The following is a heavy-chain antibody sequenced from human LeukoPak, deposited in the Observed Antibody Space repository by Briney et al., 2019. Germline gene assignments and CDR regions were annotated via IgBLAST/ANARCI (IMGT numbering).Heavy chain of an antibody. D-gene: IGHD6-25*01. CDR2: IYYSGTT. CDR1: GGSISGYY. J-gene: IGHJ5*02. Sequence: SETLSLTCTVSGGSISGYYWSWIRQPPGKGLEWIGYIYYSGTTNYNPSLKSRVTISVDTSKNQFSLKLSSVTAADTAVYYCAREPAVDHLSLFDPWGQGTLVTVCS. V-gene: IGHV4-59*01. CDR3: AREPAVDHLSLFDP.